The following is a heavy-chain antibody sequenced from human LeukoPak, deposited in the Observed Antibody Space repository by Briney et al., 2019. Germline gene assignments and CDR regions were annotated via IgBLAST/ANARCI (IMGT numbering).Heavy chain of an antibody. V-gene: IGHV3-30*03. D-gene: IGHD3-3*01. CDR1: GFTFSSYS. CDR2: ISYDGSNK. Sequence: GGSLKLSCAASGFTFSSYSMNWVRQAPGKGLEWVAVISYDGSNKYYADSVKGRFTISRDNSKNTLYLQMNSLRAEDTAVYYCARAYRGRLRFLEWLFTNPDYWGQGTLVTVSS. CDR3: ARAYRGRLRFLEWLFTNPDY. J-gene: IGHJ4*02.